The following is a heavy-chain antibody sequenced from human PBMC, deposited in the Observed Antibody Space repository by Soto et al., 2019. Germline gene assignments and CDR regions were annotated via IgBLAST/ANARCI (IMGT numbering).Heavy chain of an antibody. D-gene: IGHD4-17*01. CDR2: IWYDGSNK. J-gene: IGHJ3*02. CDR1: GSTFSSYV. Sequence: PGGSLRLSCVASGSTFSSYVMSWVRQAPGKGLEWVAVIWYDGSNKYYADSVKGRFTISRDNSKNTLYLQMNSLRAEDTAVYYCARDVGYGDYDAFDIWGQGTMVTVSS. V-gene: IGHV3-33*08. CDR3: ARDVGYGDYDAFDI.